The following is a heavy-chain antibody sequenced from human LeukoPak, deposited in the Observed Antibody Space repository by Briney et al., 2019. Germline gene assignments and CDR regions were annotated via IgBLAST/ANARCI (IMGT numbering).Heavy chain of an antibody. Sequence: KSSETLSLTCTVSGGSMSSLSYYWGWIRQPPGKGLEWIGSIYYSGSTYYNPSLKSRVTISVDTSKNQFSLKLSSVTAADTAVYYCARVAIIAGSSPGEVDYWGQGTLVTVSS. V-gene: IGHV4-39*07. D-gene: IGHD6-13*01. CDR1: GGSMSSLSYY. CDR2: IYYSGST. CDR3: ARVAIIAGSSPGEVDY. J-gene: IGHJ4*02.